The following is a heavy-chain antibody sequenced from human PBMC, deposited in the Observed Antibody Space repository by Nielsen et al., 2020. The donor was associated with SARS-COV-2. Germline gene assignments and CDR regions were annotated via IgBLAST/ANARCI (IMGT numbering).Heavy chain of an antibody. CDR1: GFTFSTNA. D-gene: IGHD6-19*01. Sequence: GGSLRLSCAASGFTFSTNAMHWVRQAPGQGLEWVAVISFDGSNKYYADSVKGRFTISRDNSKNTLYLQMNSLRPEDTATYYCAKDAGGQWLAMDVWGEGTTVSVSS. CDR3: AKDAGGQWLAMDV. CDR2: ISFDGSNK. J-gene: IGHJ6*04. V-gene: IGHV3-30*18.